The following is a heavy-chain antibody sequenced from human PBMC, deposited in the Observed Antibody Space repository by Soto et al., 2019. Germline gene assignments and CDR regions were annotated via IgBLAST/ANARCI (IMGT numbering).Heavy chain of an antibody. J-gene: IGHJ6*02. V-gene: IGHV3-30*18. CDR3: AKDRSSWYGNTNYYYGMDV. D-gene: IGHD6-13*01. CDR1: GFTFSTYG. Sequence: QVQLVESGGGVVQPGRSLRLSCAASGFTFSTYGMHWVRQAPGKGLEWVAVISYDGSNKYYADSVKGRFTISRDNSKNTLYLQMNSLRAEDTAVYYCAKDRSSWYGNTNYYYGMDVWVQGTTVTVSS. CDR2: ISYDGSNK.